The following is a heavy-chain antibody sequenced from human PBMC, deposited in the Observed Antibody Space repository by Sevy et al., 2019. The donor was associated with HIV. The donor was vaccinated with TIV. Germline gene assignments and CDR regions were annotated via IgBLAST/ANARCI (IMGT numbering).Heavy chain of an antibody. CDR3: ARQVDNWFDP. J-gene: IGHJ5*02. V-gene: IGHV1-2*02. Sequence: ASVKVSCETSGYTFTYYYIHWVRQAPGQGLEWMGWINPSSGGTQYAQKFQGRVSVTGETSRRTSYMELRRLRSDDTALYYCARQVDNWFDPWGQGTPVTVSS. CDR1: GYTFTYYY. D-gene: IGHD2-15*01. CDR2: INPSSGGT.